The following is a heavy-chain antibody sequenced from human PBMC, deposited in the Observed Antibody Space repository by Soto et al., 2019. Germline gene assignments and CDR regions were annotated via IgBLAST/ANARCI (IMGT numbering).Heavy chain of an antibody. V-gene: IGHV4-39*01. CDR3: ARGKHERLTLSIYYYYGMDV. CDR2: IFHTGST. D-gene: IGHD3-10*01. J-gene: IGHJ6*02. Sequence: QLQLQESGPRLVRPSETLSLTCSVSGGSISSRNYYWGWIRQPPGKGLEWIGTIFHTGSTSYNPSLKSRVTISVDTSKTQFSLRLSSVTAADTAVYYCARGKHERLTLSIYYYYGMDVWGQGTTVTVSS. CDR1: GGSISSRNYY.